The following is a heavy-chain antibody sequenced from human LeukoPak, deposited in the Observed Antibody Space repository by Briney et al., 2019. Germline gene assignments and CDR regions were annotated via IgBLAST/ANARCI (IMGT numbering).Heavy chain of an antibody. J-gene: IGHJ5*02. CDR1: GFTFSSYG. CDR3: ARDNSIADRGWWFDP. CDR2: ISYDGSNK. Sequence: GRSLRLSCAASGFTFSSYGMHWVRQAPGKGLEWVAVISYDGSNKYYADSVKGRFTISRDNSKTTLYLQMNSLRAEDTAVYYCARDNSIADRGWWFDPWGQGTLVTVSS. D-gene: IGHD4-23*01. V-gene: IGHV3-30*03.